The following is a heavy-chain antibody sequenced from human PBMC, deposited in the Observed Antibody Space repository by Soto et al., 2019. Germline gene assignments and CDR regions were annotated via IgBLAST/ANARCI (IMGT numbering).Heavy chain of an antibody. J-gene: IGHJ4*02. CDR3: ARDEVYCSSTSCHAVYSGY. D-gene: IGHD2-2*01. Sequence: GGSLRLSCAASGFTFSSYSMNWVRQAPGKGLEWVSSISSSSSYIYYADSVKGRFTISRDNAKNSLYLQMNSLRAEDTAVYYCARDEVYCSSTSCHAVYSGYWGQGTLVTVSS. V-gene: IGHV3-21*01. CDR1: GFTFSSYS. CDR2: ISSSSSYI.